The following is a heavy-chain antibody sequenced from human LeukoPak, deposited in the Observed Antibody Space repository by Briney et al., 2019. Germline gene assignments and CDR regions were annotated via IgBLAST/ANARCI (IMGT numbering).Heavy chain of an antibody. CDR3: ARDFSGVVISSLDY. Sequence: GGSLRLSCAASGFTFSSYSMHWVRQAPGKGLEWVAAISHDGSNKYYADSVKGRFTISRDNSKNTLHLQMNSLRAEDTAVYYCARDFSGVVISSLDYWGQGTLVTVSS. CDR1: GFTFSSYS. CDR2: ISHDGSNK. J-gene: IGHJ4*02. D-gene: IGHD3-3*01. V-gene: IGHV3-30-3*01.